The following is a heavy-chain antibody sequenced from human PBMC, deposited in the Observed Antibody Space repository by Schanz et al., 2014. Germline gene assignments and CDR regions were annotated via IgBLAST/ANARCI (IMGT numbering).Heavy chain of an antibody. J-gene: IGHJ5*02. CDR3: ARDRGYDFSFDP. D-gene: IGHD3-3*01. Sequence: QVQLQESGPGLVKSSETLSLTCTVSGGSISSFYWGWIRQPAGKGLEWIGRIYTSGSTNYNPSLKSGVTRPLDTSKNQFSLKLRSVTAADTAVYYCARDRGYDFSFDPWGQGTLVTVSS. CDR1: GGSISSFY. CDR2: IYTSGST. V-gene: IGHV4-4*07.